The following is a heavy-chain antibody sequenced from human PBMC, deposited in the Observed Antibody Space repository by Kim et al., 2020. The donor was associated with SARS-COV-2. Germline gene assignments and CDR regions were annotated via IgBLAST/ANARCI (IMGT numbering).Heavy chain of an antibody. D-gene: IGHD6-13*01. J-gene: IGHJ4*02. V-gene: IGHV3-23*01. Sequence: ADSGKGRFTISRENSKNTLDLQMNSLRAEDTAVYYCASVSSQLVPPPFDYWGQGTLVTVSS. CDR3: ASVSSQLVPPPFDY.